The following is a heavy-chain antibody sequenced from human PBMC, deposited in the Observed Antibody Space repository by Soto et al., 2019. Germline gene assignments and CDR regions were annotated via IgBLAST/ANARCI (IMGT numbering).Heavy chain of an antibody. D-gene: IGHD6-6*01. V-gene: IGHV3-30-3*01. CDR2: ISYDGSNK. CDR1: GFTFSSYA. CDR3: ARIAQQLAHDSC. J-gene: IGHJ4*02. Sequence: QVQLVESGGGVVQPGRSLRLSCAASGFTFSSYAMHWVRQAPGKGLEWVAVISYDGSNKYYADSVKGRFTISRDNSKNTLYLKMNSLRAEDTAVYYCARIAQQLAHDSCWGQGTLVTVSS.